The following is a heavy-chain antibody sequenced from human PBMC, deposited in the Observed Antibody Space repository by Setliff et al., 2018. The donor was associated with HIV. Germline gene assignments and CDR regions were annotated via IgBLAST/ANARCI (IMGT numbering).Heavy chain of an antibody. CDR2: TRNKARSYTT. D-gene: IGHD2-21*01. CDR3: TTGTRLVD. CDR1: GFTVSDHY. V-gene: IGHV3-72*01. Sequence: GGSLRLSCAASGFTVSDHYMDWVRQAPGKGLEWVGRTRNKARSYTTEYAASVEGRFTISRDDSKNSLYLQMNSLKIEDTAVYYCTTGTRLVDWGQGALVTVSS. J-gene: IGHJ4*02.